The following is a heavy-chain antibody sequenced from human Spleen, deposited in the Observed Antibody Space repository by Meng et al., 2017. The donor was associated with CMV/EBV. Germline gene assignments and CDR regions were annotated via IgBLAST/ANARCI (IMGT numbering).Heavy chain of an antibody. CDR2: INHSGST. CDR1: GGSVTSGAYF. Sequence: CTVSGGSVTSGAYFWTWIRQPPGKGLEWIGEINHSGSTNYNPSLKSRVTISVDTSKNQFSLKLSSVTAADTAVYYCARNGRFLNWFDPWGQGTLVTVSS. V-gene: IGHV4-61*08. CDR3: ARNGRFLNWFDP. D-gene: IGHD3-3*01. J-gene: IGHJ5*02.